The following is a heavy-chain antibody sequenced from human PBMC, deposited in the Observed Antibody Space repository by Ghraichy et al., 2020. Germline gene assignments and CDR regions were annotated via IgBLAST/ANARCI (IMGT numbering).Heavy chain of an antibody. CDR2: IYYSGST. CDR1: GGSISSYY. CDR3: ARARSVDRSILLWFGELFDSRTQFDY. V-gene: IGHV4-59*01. D-gene: IGHD3-10*01. Sequence: SETLSLTCTVSGGSISSYYWSWIRQPPGKGLEWIGYIYYSGSTNYNPSLKSRVTISVDTSKNQFSLKLSSVTAADTAVYYCARARSVDRSILLWFGELFDSRTQFDYWGQGTLVTVSS. J-gene: IGHJ4*02.